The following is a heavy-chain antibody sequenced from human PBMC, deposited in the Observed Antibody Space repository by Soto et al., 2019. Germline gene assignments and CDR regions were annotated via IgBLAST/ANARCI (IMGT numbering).Heavy chain of an antibody. CDR1: GGSFSGYY. CDR3: ARGTVTLGRFGSRVSFYDY. CDR2: INHSGST. D-gene: IGHD7-27*01. V-gene: IGHV4-34*01. J-gene: IGHJ4*02. Sequence: QVQLQQWGAGLLKPSETLSLTCAVYGGSFSGYYWSWIRQPPGKGLEWIGEINHSGSTNYNPSHKSRVTISVDTSKNQFSLKLSSVTAADTAVYYCARGTVTLGRFGSRVSFYDYWGQGTLVTVSS.